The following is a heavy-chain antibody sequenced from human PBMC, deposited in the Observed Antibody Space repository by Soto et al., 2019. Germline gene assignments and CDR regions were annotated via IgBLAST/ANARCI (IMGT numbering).Heavy chain of an antibody. V-gene: IGHV3-11*03. CDR3: ASGLVAATMAY. D-gene: IGHD2-15*01. CDR2: ISSSSSYT. Sequence: PGGSLRLSCAASGFTFSDYYMSWIRQAPGKGLEWVSYISSSSSYTNYADSVKGRFTISRDNAKNSLYLQMNSLRAEDTAVYYCASGLVAATMAYWGQGTLVTVSS. CDR1: GFTFSDYY. J-gene: IGHJ4*02.